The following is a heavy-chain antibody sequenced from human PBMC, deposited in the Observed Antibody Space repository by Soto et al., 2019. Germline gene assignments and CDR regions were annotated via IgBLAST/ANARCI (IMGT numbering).Heavy chain of an antibody. Sequence: PGGSLRLSCAASGFTFSSYAMSWVRQAPGKGLEWVSAISGSGGSTYYADSVKGRFTISRDNSKNTLYLQMNSLRAEDTAVYYCAKDCWGPLQIVVCPRRDFDYWGQGTLVTVSS. CDR1: GFTFSSYA. D-gene: IGHD2-21*01. CDR2: ISGSGGST. V-gene: IGHV3-23*01. CDR3: AKDCWGPLQIVVCPRRDFDY. J-gene: IGHJ4*02.